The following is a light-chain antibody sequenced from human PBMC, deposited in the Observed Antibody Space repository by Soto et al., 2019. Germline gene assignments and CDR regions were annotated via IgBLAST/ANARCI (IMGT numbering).Light chain of an antibody. CDR1: QDISTW. CDR2: GAS. V-gene: IGKV1-12*01. J-gene: IGKJ5*01. CDR3: QQANSFPIT. Sequence: DIQMTQSPSSVSASVGDRVTITCRASQDISTWLAWYQQKPGKAPKVLIFGASILQGGVPSRFSGSGSGTEFTLTISSLQPEDFATYYCQQANSFPITFGQGTRLEI.